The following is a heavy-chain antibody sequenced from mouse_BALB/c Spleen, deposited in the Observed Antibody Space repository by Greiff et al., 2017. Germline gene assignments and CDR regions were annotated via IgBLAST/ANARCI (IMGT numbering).Heavy chain of an antibody. CDR2: ISYSGST. Sequence: EVQRVESGPGLVKPSQSLSLTCTVTGYSITSDYAWNWIRQFPGNKLEWMGYISYSGSTSYNPSLKSRISITRDTSKNQFFLQLNSVTTEDTATYYCARGGDVWFAYWGQGTLVTVAA. D-gene: IGHD3-3*01. CDR1: GYSITSDYA. V-gene: IGHV3-2*02. J-gene: IGHJ3*01. CDR3: ARGGDVWFAY.